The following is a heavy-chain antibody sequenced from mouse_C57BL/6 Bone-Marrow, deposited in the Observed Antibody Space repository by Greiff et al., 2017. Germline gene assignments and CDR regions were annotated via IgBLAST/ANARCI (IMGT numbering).Heavy chain of an antibody. CDR3: GRSYDYDGDTMDY. CDR2: MHPNGGSP. D-gene: IGHD2-4*01. CDR1: GYTFTNYW. V-gene: IGHV1-64*01. J-gene: IGHJ4*01. Sequence: QVQLQQPGAELVKPGASVKLSCKASGYTFTNYWMHWVKQRPGQGLEWIGMMHPNGGSPDYNEKFKSEATLSVDKSSRTAYMELSSLTSEDSAVYYGGRSYDYDGDTMDYWGQGTSVTVSS.